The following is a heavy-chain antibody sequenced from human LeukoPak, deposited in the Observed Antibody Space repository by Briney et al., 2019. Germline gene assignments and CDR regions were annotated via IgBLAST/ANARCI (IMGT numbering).Heavy chain of an antibody. D-gene: IGHD3-3*01. V-gene: IGHV4-34*01. Sequence: SETLSLTCAVYGGSFSGYYWSWIRQPPGKGLEWIGEINHSGSTNYNPSLKSRVTISVDTSKNQFSLKLSSVTAADTAVYYCARGNDFWSGYYTGNYYYYMDVWGKGTTVTVSS. CDR1: GGSFSGYY. J-gene: IGHJ6*03. CDR2: INHSGST. CDR3: ARGNDFWSGYYTGNYYYYMDV.